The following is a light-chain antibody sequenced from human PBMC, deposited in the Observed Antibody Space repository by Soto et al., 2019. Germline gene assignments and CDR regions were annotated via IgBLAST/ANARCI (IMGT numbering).Light chain of an antibody. V-gene: IGLV1-40*01. J-gene: IGLJ2*01. CDR2: GNS. Sequence: QSVLTQPPSVSGAPGQRVTISCTGSSSNIGAGYDVHWYQQLPGTAPKLLIYGNSNRPSGVPDRFSGSKSGTSASLAITGLQAEDEADYYCHSYDSSLSGYVVFGGGPKVTVL. CDR3: HSYDSSLSGYVV. CDR1: SSNIGAGYD.